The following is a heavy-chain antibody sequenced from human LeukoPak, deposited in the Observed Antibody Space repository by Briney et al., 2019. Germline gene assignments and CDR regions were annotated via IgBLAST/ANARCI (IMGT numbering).Heavy chain of an antibody. D-gene: IGHD2-2*01. J-gene: IGHJ6*03. CDR1: GFTLIDY. CDR2: INPNSGDT. CDR3: ATADSVPAGDYHYWYMDV. V-gene: IGHV1-2*02. Sequence: ASVKVSCKASGFTLIDYIHWVRQDPRQGLQWVGWINPNSGDTEYAQKSQGRVTMTRDTSIRTVYMELSSLRSDDTAVYYCATADSVPAGDYHYWYMDVWGKGTTVTVSS.